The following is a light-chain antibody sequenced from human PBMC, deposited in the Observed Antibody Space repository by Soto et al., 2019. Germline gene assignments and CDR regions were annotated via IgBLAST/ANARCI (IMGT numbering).Light chain of an antibody. J-gene: IGKJ1*01. CDR3: QQYNSFSWT. Sequence: DIQMTQSPSTLSASIGDRVTITCRASHSISTWLAWYQQKPGRAPKSLIYDASILESGVPSRFSGSGSGTEFTLTISSLQPDDLATYYCQQYNSFSWTFGQGTKVDI. V-gene: IGKV1-5*01. CDR2: DAS. CDR1: HSISTW.